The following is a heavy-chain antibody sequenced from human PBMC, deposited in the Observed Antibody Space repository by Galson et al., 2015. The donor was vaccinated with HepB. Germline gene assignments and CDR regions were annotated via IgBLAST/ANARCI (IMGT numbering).Heavy chain of an antibody. D-gene: IGHD6-13*01. V-gene: IGHV3-30-3*01. J-gene: IGHJ6*02. CDR1: GFTFSSYA. CDR2: ISYDGSNK. Sequence: SLRLSCAASGFTFSSYAMHWVRQAPGKGLEWVAVISYDGSNKYYADSVKGRFTISRDNSKNTLYLQMNSLRAEDTAVYYCARSYSSSLHYYGMDVWGQGTTVTVSS. CDR3: ARSYSSSLHYYGMDV.